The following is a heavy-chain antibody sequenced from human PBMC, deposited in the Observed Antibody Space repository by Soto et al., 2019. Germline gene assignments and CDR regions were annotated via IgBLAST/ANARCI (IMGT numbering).Heavy chain of an antibody. CDR1: GYTFTGYY. CDR2: INPNSGGT. V-gene: IGHV1-2*02. J-gene: IGHJ4*02. Sequence: GASVNVSCKASGYTFTGYYMHWVRQAPGQGLEWMGWINPNSGGTNYAQKFQGRVTMTRDTSISTAYMELSRLTSDDTAVYYCARTMVVATTGAVDYWGQGTLVTVSS. CDR3: ARTMVVATTGAVDY. D-gene: IGHD5-12*01.